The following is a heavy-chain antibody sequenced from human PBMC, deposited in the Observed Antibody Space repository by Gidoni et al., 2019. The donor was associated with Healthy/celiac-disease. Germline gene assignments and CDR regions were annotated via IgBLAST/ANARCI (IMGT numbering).Heavy chain of an antibody. CDR3: AHTRLGMYWYFDL. CDR2: IYCDDDK. V-gene: IGHV2-5*02. J-gene: IGHJ2*01. D-gene: IGHD7-27*01. Sequence: WSFYGFSLRTSGVGVGWIRQPPGKALEWHALIYCDDDKRYSTSLKSRLTITKDTSKNQVVLTITNMDPVYTATYYCAHTRLGMYWYFDLWGRGTLVTVSS. CDR1: GFSLRTSGVG.